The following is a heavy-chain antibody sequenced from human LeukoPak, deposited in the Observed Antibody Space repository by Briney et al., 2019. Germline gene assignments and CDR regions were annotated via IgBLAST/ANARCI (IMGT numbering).Heavy chain of an antibody. D-gene: IGHD3-22*01. V-gene: IGHV3-15*01. Sequence: PGGSLRLSCAASGFTFSNAWMSWVRQAPGKGLEWVGRIKSKTDGGTTDYAAPVKGRFTISRDDSKNTLYLQMNSLKTEDTAVYYCTTDSPGYYDSSGYYPGYYYYYYMDVWGKGTTVTVSS. CDR2: IKSKTDGGTT. CDR1: GFTFSNAW. J-gene: IGHJ6*03. CDR3: TTDSPGYYDSSGYYPGYYYYYYMDV.